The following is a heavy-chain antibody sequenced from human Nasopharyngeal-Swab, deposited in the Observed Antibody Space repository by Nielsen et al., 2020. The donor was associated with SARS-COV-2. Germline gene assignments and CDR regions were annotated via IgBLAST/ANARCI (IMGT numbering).Heavy chain of an antibody. CDR3: ARSPGWFGELLYYYYMDV. CDR2: IHHSGNT. Sequence: SETLSLTCGVSGDSISTDNWWSWVRQPPGKALEWIGEIHHSGNTNYNPSLTSRVYMSVDKSKNQFSLKLSSVTAADTAVYYCARSPGWFGELLYYYYMDVWGKGTTVTVSS. J-gene: IGHJ6*03. D-gene: IGHD3-10*01. CDR1: GDSISTDNW. V-gene: IGHV4-4*02.